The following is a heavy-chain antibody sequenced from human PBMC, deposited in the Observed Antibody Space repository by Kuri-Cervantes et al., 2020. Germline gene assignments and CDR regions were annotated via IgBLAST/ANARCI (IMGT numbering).Heavy chain of an antibody. CDR3: AKGGPGYCSGGSCPGDAFDI. Sequence: GESLKISCAASGFTFSSYAMSWVRQAPGKGLEWVSAISGSGGSTYYADSVKGRFTISRDNSKNTLYLQMNSLRAEDTAVYYCAKGGPGYCSGGSCPGDAFDIWGQGTMVTVSS. V-gene: IGHV3-23*01. CDR2: ISGSGGST. J-gene: IGHJ3*02. CDR1: GFTFSSYA. D-gene: IGHD2-15*01.